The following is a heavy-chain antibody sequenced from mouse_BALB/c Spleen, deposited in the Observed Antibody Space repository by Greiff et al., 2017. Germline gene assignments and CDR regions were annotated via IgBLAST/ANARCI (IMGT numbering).Heavy chain of an antibody. CDR1: GFTFSDYG. CDR2: ISNLAYSI. V-gene: IGHV5-15*02. CDR3: ARVIYWYFDV. J-gene: IGHJ1*01. Sequence: EVKVVESGGGLVQPGGSRKLSCAASGFTFSDYGMAWVRQAPGKGPEWVAFISNLAYSIYYADTVTGRFTISRENAKNTLYLEMSSLRSEDTAMYYCARVIYWYFDVWGAGTTVTVSS.